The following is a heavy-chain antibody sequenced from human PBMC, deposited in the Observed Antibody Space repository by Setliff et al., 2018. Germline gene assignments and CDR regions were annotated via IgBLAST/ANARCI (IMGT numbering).Heavy chain of an antibody. V-gene: IGHV1-58*02. CDR2: IVVGSGNT. CDR3: ARGAYYYYYGMDV. Sequence: GASVKVSCKASGFTFTSSAMQWVRQARGQRLEWIGWIVVGSGNTNYAQKFQERVTITRDMSTSTAYMELSSLRSEDTAVYYCARGAYYYYYGMDVWGQGTTVTVSS. J-gene: IGHJ6*02. CDR1: GFTFTSSA.